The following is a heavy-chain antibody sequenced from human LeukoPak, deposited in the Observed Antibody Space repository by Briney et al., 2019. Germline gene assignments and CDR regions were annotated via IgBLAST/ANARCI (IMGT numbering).Heavy chain of an antibody. CDR3: AKDVHTVYSSGWSGPNYYYYGMGV. CDR1: GFTFSSYG. CDR2: ISYDGSNK. D-gene: IGHD6-19*01. V-gene: IGHV3-30*18. J-gene: IGHJ6*02. Sequence: GGSLRLSCAASGFTFSSYGMHWVRQAPGKGLEWVAVISYDGSNKYYADSVKGRFTISRDNSKNTLHLQMNSLRAEDTAVYYCAKDVHTVYSSGWSGPNYYYYGMGVWGQGTTVTVSS.